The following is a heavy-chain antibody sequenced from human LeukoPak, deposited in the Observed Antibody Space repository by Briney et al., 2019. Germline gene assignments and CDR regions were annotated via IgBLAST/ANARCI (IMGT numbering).Heavy chain of an antibody. J-gene: IGHJ5*02. Sequence: SETLSLTCAVYGGSFSGYYWSWIRQPPGKGLEWIGEINHSGSTNYNPSLKSRVTISVDTSKYQFSLKLSSVTAADTAVYYCARTPSNVVVPAAIEDRGPNWFDPWGQGTLVTVSS. V-gene: IGHV4-34*01. D-gene: IGHD2-2*01. CDR3: ARTPSNVVVPAAIEDRGPNWFDP. CDR1: GGSFSGYY. CDR2: INHSGST.